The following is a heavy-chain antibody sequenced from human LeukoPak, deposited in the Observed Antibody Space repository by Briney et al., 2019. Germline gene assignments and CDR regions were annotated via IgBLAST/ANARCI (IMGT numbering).Heavy chain of an antibody. D-gene: IGHD3-3*01. J-gene: IGHJ3*02. V-gene: IGHV3-33*01. Sequence: GRSLRLSCAASGFTFSSYGMHWVRQAPGKGLEWVAVIWYDGSNKYYADSVKGRFTISRDNSKKTLYLQMNSLGAEDTAVYYCARDFVRAFDIWGQGTMVTVPS. CDR3: ARDFVRAFDI. CDR1: GFTFSSYG. CDR2: IWYDGSNK.